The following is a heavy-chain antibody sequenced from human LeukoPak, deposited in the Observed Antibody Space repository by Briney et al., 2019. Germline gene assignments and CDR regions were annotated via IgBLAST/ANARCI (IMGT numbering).Heavy chain of an antibody. D-gene: IGHD5-12*01. CDR1: GFTFSSYG. V-gene: IGHV3-30*18. J-gene: IGHJ6*04. CDR3: AKGDPSGYAYYYGMDV. CDR2: ISYDGSNK. Sequence: GRSLRLSCAASGFTFSSYGMHWVRQAPGKGLEWVAVISYDGSNKYYADSVKGRFTIPRDNSKNTLYLQMNSLRAEDTAVYYCAKGDPSGYAYYYGMDVWGKGTTVTVSS.